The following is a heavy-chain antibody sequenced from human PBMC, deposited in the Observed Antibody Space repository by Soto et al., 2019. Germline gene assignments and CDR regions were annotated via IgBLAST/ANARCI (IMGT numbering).Heavy chain of an antibody. V-gene: IGHV3-23*01. CDR2: VSASGRDT. CDR3: AKGKTTGWYYFDY. Sequence: EALLLESGGDLAQPGGSLRLSCAASGFTFDNYAMSWVRQAPGKGLEWVAGVSASGRDTYYADSVKDRFTISRDSSKNTLYLQMNSLRAQDTATYYCAKGKTTGWYYFDYWGQGTLVTVSS. J-gene: IGHJ4*02. CDR1: GFTFDNYA. D-gene: IGHD6-19*01.